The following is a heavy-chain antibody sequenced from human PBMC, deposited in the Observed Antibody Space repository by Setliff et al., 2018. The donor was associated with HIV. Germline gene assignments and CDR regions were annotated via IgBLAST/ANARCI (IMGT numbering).Heavy chain of an antibody. CDR2: MNPNSGDT. V-gene: IGHV1-8*01. J-gene: IGHJ3*02. D-gene: IGHD4-4*01. CDR3: ARDRSKYVGLDAFDI. Sequence: PSVKVSCKASGYSFTSYDINWVRQATGQGLEWMGWMNPNSGDTDYAQKFQGRVTITADESTSTAYMELSSLRSEDTAVYYCARDRSKYVGLDAFDIWGQGTMVTVSS. CDR1: GYSFTSYD.